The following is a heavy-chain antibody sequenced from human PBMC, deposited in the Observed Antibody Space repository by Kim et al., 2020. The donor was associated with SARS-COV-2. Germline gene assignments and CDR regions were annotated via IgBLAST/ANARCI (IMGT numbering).Heavy chain of an antibody. Sequence: SETLSLTCTVSGGSISSSSYYWGWIRQPPGKGLEWIGSIYYSGSTYYNPSLKSRVTISVDTSKNQFSLKLSSVTAADTAVYYCARHFDYGDYEDYFDYWGQGTLVTVSS. CDR2: IYYSGST. D-gene: IGHD4-17*01. CDR3: ARHFDYGDYEDYFDY. CDR1: GGSISSSSYY. V-gene: IGHV4-39*01. J-gene: IGHJ4*02.